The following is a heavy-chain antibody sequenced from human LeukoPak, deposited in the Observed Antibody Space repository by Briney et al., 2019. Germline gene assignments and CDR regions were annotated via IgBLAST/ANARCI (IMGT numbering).Heavy chain of an antibody. CDR1: GGSFSGYY. CDR3: ARGRTYYDSSGYYDAPTPFDY. D-gene: IGHD3-22*01. CDR2: INHSGST. V-gene: IGHV4-34*01. J-gene: IGHJ4*02. Sequence: KPSETLSLTCAVYGGSFSGYYWSWIRQPPGKGLEWIGEINHSGSTNYNPSLKSRVTISVDTSKNQFSLKLSSVTAADTAVYYCARGRTYYDSSGYYDAPTPFDYWGQGTLVTVSS.